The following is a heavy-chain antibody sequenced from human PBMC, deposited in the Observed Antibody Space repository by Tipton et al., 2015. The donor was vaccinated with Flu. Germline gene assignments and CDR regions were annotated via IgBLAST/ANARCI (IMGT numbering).Heavy chain of an antibody. D-gene: IGHD1-14*01. Sequence: SLRLSCAASGFTFSSYGMHWVRQAPGKGLEWVAVISYEGSNKYYADSGKGRFTISRDNSKTKLYLQMNSLRAEDPAVYYCAKDRGNQQKEKDYYYCGMEVWGQGTTVTVSS. V-gene: IGHV3-30*18. J-gene: IGHJ6*02. CDR1: GFTFSSYG. CDR3: AKDRGNQQKEKDYYYCGMEV. CDR2: ISYEGSNK.